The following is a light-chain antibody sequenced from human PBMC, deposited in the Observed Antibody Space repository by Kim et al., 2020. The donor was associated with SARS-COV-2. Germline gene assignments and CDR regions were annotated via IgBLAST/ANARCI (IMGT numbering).Light chain of an antibody. Sequence: VPVGDTDTPSLQASEEIRTLINWCKQKKRKAPMSSIYDVSNVEKGVSSRVSGSVAVRDFTFTIRRLQPEDIATYYCDQYDNLPRTFGGGTKGESK. CDR2: DVS. CDR3: DQYDNLPRT. J-gene: IGKJ4*01. CDR1: EEIRTL. V-gene: IGKV1-33*01.